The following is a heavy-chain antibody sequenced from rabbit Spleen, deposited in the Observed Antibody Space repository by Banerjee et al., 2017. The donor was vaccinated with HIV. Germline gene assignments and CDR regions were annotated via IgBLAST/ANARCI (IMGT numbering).Heavy chain of an antibody. V-gene: IGHV1S45*01. CDR3: TRDAAGREDFNL. J-gene: IGHJ4*01. D-gene: IGHD4-2*01. Sequence: QEQLVESGGGLVQPEGSLTLTCTASGFSFSSNYYMCWVRQAPGKGLEWIGCIYGGSSGSTYYASWAKGRFTITKTSSTTVTLQLNSLTAADTATYFCTRDAAGREDFNLWGPGTLVTVS. CDR1: GFSFSSNYY. CDR2: IYGGSSGST.